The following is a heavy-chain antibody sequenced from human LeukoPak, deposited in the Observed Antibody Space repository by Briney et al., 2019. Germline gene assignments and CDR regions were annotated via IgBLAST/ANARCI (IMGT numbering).Heavy chain of an antibody. D-gene: IGHD4-23*01. J-gene: IGHJ4*02. CDR1: GFTFSSYS. Sequence: GGSLRLSCAASGFTFSSYSMNWVRQAPGKGLEWVSYISSSSSTIYYADSVKGRFTISRDNAKNSLYLQMNSLRAEDTAVYYCARDNGGNSNYWGQGTLVTVSS. CDR2: ISSSSSTI. V-gene: IGHV3-48*01. CDR3: ARDNGGNSNY.